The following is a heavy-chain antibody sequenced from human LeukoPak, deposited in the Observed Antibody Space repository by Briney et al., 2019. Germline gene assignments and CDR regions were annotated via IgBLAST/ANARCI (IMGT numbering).Heavy chain of an antibody. V-gene: IGHV3-23*01. CDR2: ISDTGEGT. J-gene: IGHJ4*02. D-gene: IGHD3-9*01. CDR3: AKGYDILTGYFFDY. Sequence: GGSLRLSCAASGFTFSIYAMSWVRQAPGKGLEWVSSISDTGEGTFYADSAKGRFTISRDNSKNTLFLQMNTLGAEDAALYYCAKGYDILTGYFFDYWGQGTLVTVSS. CDR1: GFTFSIYA.